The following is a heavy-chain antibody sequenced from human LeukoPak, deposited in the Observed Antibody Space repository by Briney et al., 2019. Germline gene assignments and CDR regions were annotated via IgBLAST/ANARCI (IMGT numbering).Heavy chain of an antibody. D-gene: IGHD5-18*01. CDR2: ININEGL. CDR3: ARDGNSYGPDFDY. Sequence: PSETLSLTCTVSGGSISRYLWSWLRQPAGKGLEWIAHININEGLKYTPSLRSRVTISAHTPRNQSSLKLSSVTAADAAVYYCARDGNSYGPDFDYWGEGTLVTVSS. V-gene: IGHV4-4*07. CDR1: GGSISRYL. J-gene: IGHJ4*02.